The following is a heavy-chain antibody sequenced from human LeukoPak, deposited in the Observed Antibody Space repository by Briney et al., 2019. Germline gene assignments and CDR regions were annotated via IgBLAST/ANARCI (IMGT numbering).Heavy chain of an antibody. Sequence: GGSLRLSCAASGFTFSSYEMNWVRQAPGKGLEWVSYISSSGSPIYYADSVEGRFTISRDNAKNSLYLQMNSLRAEDTAVYYCASLSSAGSGGFDYWGQGTLVTVSS. J-gene: IGHJ4*02. D-gene: IGHD3-22*01. CDR1: GFTFSSYE. CDR3: ASLSSAGSGGFDY. CDR2: ISSSGSPI. V-gene: IGHV3-48*03.